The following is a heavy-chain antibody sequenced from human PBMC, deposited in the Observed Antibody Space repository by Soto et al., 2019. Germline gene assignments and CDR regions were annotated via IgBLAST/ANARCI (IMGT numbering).Heavy chain of an antibody. V-gene: IGHV1-69*12. CDR2: IIPIFGTA. CDR3: AGRATVTKMPCWFDP. J-gene: IGHJ5*02. Sequence: QVQLVQSGAEVKKPGSSVKVSCKASGGTFSSYAISWVRQAPGQGLEWMGGIIPIFGTANYAQKFQGRVTIPADESTRTAYMELSSLRSEDTAVYYCAGRATVTKMPCWFDPWGQGTLVTVSS. D-gene: IGHD4-17*01. CDR1: GGTFSSYA.